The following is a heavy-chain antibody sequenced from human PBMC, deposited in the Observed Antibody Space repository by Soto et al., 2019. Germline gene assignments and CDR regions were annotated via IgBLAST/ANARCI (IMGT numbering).Heavy chain of an antibody. CDR1: GYSFTNND. Sequence: GASVKVSCKASGYSFTNNDVSWVRQATGQGLEWMGWMNPGSGDTGYAQKFQGRVTMTRDISIATAYMELSSLRSEDTAVYYCARVWDSSSSLSHYYGMDVWGQGTTVTVSS. D-gene: IGHD6-6*01. CDR2: MNPGSGDT. V-gene: IGHV1-8*01. J-gene: IGHJ6*02. CDR3: ARVWDSSSSLSHYYGMDV.